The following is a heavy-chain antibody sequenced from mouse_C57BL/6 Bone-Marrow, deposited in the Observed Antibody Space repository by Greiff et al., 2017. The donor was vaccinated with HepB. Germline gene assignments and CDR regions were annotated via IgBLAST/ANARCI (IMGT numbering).Heavy chain of an antibody. V-gene: IGHV10-1*01. CDR1: GFSFNTYA. CDR2: IRSKSNNYAT. CDR3: VSGSSPYYYAMDY. D-gene: IGHD1-1*01. J-gene: IGHJ4*01. Sequence: DVMLVESGGGLVQPKGSLKLSCAASGFSFNTYAMNWVRQAPGKGLEWVARIRSKSNNYATYYADSVKDRFTISRDDSESMLYLQMNNLKTEDTAMYYCVSGSSPYYYAMDYWGQGTSVTVSS.